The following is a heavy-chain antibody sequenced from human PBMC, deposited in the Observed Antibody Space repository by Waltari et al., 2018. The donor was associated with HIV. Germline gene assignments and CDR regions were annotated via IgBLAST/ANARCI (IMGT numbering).Heavy chain of an antibody. V-gene: IGHV4-34*01. CDR1: GGSFSGYY. D-gene: IGHD4-17*01. CDR3: ARGHDGDYLDY. CDR2: INHSGST. J-gene: IGHJ4*02. Sequence: QVQLQQWGAGLLKPSETLSLTCAVYGGSFSGYYWSWIRQPPGKGLEWIGEINHSGSTNYNPSLKSRVTISVDTSKNQFSLKLSSVTAADTAVYYCARGHDGDYLDYWGQGTLVTVSS.